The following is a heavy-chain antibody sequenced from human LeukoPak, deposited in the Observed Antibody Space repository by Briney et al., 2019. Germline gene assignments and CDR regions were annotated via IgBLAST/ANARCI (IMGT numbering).Heavy chain of an antibody. CDR3: ARSLEDTWYYYGMDV. Sequence: PSETLSLTCAVYGGSFSGYYWSWIRQPPGKGLEWIGEINHSGSTNYNPSLKSRVTISVDTSKNQFSLKLSSVTAADTAVYYCARSLEDTWYYYGMDVWGQGTTVTVSS. V-gene: IGHV4-34*01. CDR2: INHSGST. J-gene: IGHJ6*02. CDR1: GGSFSGYY.